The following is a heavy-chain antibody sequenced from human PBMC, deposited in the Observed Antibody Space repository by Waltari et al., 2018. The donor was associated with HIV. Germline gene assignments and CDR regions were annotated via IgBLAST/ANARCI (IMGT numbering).Heavy chain of an antibody. CDR2: IYPGDSDT. CDR1: GYSFTSYW. V-gene: IGHV5-51*01. Sequence: EVQLVQSGAEVKKPGEYLKISCKGSGYSFTSYWIGWVRQLPGKGLEWMGIIYPGDSDTRYSPSFQGQVTISADKSISTAYLQWSSLKASDTAMYYCARHSGSGSYYSRIDYWGQGTLVTVSS. J-gene: IGHJ4*02. CDR3: ARHSGSGSYYSRIDY. D-gene: IGHD3-10*01.